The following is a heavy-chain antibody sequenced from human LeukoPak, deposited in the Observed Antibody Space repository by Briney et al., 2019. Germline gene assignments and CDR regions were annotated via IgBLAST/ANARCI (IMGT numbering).Heavy chain of an antibody. CDR2: INPSGGRT. CDR1: GYTFTNYY. J-gene: IGHJ4*02. D-gene: IGHD3-10*01. CDR3: ARDYYGGHNLYNFDF. Sequence: ASVKVSCKASGYTFTNYYIHWARQAPGQGLEWMGMINPSGGRTTYAKKLQGRVTMTRDTSTNTVYTELSSLRSDDTAVYYCARDYYGGHNLYNFDFWGQGTRVIVSS. V-gene: IGHV1-46*01.